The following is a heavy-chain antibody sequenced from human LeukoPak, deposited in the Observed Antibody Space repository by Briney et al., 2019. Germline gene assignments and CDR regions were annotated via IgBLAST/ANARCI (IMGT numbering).Heavy chain of an antibody. J-gene: IGHJ4*02. Sequence: PGRSLRLFCAASGFTFDDYAMRWVRQAPGKGVEWVSGVSWSSGSICYADSVKGRFTIYIVNAKNSLYLHMNSLSTEDTALYYCTKDGGSMIVPPFDYWREGNLLSVSS. V-gene: IGHV3-9*01. CDR1: GFTFDDYA. CDR3: TKDGGSMIVPPFDY. D-gene: IGHD3-22*01. CDR2: VSWSSGSI.